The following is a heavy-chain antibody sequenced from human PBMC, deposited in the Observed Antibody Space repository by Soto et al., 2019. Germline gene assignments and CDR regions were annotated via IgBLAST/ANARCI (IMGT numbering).Heavy chain of an antibody. Sequence: ASVKVSCKASGGTLSSYAISWVRQAPGQGLEWMGGIIPIFGTANYAQKFQGRVTMTTDASTSTAYMELRSLRSDDTAVYYCARAITTGTDYYYYGMDVWAQGTTVTVSS. CDR1: GGTLSSYA. CDR2: IIPIFGTA. CDR3: ARAITTGTDYYYYGMDV. J-gene: IGHJ6*01. V-gene: IGHV1-69*05. D-gene: IGHD4-17*01.